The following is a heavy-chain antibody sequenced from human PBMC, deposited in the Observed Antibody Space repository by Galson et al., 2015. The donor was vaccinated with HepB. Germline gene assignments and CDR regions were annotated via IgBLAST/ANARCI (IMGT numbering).Heavy chain of an antibody. Sequence: SLRLSCAASGFTFSSYGMHWVRQAPGKGLEWVAVIWYDGSNKYYADSVKGRFTISRDNSKNTLYLQMNSLRAEDTAVYYCAREGGRNDYGDYGGWYYFDYWGQGTLVTVSS. J-gene: IGHJ4*02. D-gene: IGHD4-17*01. CDR3: AREGGRNDYGDYGGWYYFDY. CDR2: IWYDGSNK. V-gene: IGHV3-33*01. CDR1: GFTFSSYG.